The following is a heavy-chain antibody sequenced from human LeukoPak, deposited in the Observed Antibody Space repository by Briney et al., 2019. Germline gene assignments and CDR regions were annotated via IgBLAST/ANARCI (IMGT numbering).Heavy chain of an antibody. CDR1: RFTFNSYA. V-gene: IGHV3-23*01. CDR3: AKGFVSSVTYDY. D-gene: IGHD4-17*01. CDR2: ITGSGGST. J-gene: IGHJ4*02. Sequence: GGSLRLSCAASRFTFNSYAMSWVRQAPGKGLEWVSAITGSGGSTYYADSVKGRFTISRDNSKNTLYLQMNSLRAEDTAIYYCAKGFVSSVTYDYWGQGTLVTVSS.